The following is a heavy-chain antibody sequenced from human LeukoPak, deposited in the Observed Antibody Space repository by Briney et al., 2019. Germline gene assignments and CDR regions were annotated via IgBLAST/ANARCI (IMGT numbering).Heavy chain of an antibody. CDR3: ARWGSTSCYDY. J-gene: IGHJ4*02. Sequence: GGSLRLSCAASGFTFSTYGMHWVRQAPGKGLEWLAVIWYDGSHKFYADSVKGRFTISRDNSKNTLFLQMGSLRADDMAVYYCARWGSTSCYDYWGQGTLVTVSS. CDR2: IWYDGSHK. CDR1: GFTFSTYG. D-gene: IGHD2-2*01. V-gene: IGHV3-33*01.